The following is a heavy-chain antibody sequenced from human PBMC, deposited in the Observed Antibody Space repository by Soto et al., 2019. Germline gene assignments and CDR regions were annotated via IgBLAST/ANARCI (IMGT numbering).Heavy chain of an antibody. J-gene: IGHJ4*02. CDR1: GFTFSSYW. V-gene: IGHV3-74*01. CDR3: AIRASYYDSSGYFDY. Sequence: EVQLVESGGGLVQPGGSLRLSCAASGFTFSSYWMHWVRQAPGKGLVWVSRINSDGSSTSYADSVKGRFTISRDNAKNTLYLQMNSLIAEDTAVYYCAIRASYYDSSGYFDYWCQGTLVTVSS. CDR2: INSDGSST. D-gene: IGHD3-22*01.